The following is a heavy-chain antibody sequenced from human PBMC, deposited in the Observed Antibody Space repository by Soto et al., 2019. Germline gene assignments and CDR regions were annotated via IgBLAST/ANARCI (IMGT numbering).Heavy chain of an antibody. CDR2: ISSSGGST. CDR1: GFTFSDYY. CDR3: AKVLYYDILTGSP. J-gene: IGHJ5*02. V-gene: IGHV3-11*01. Sequence: ESGGGLVKPGGSLRLSCAASGFTFSDYYMSWIRQAPGKGLEWVSYISSSGGSTYYADSVKGRFTISRDNSKNTLYLQMNSLRAEDTAVYYCAKVLYYDILTGSPWGQGTLVTVSS. D-gene: IGHD3-9*01.